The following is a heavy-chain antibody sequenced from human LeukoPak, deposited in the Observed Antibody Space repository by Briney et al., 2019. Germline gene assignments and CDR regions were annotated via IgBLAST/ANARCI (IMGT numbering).Heavy chain of an antibody. CDR1: GYTFISYG. CDR2: ISAYNGNT. D-gene: IGHD2-2*01. Sequence: ASVKVSCKASGYTFISYGISWVRQAPGQGLEWMGWISAYNGNTNYAQKLQGRVTMTTDTSTSTAYMELRSLRSDDTAVYHCARDSIVVVPAALLYWGQGTLVTVSS. CDR3: ARDSIVVVPAALLY. J-gene: IGHJ4*02. V-gene: IGHV1-18*01.